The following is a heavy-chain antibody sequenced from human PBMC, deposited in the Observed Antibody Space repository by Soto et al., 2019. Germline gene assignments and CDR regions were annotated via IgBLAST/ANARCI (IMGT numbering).Heavy chain of an antibody. CDR3: ARTPPSITMVRGVHLGYYYYGMDV. V-gene: IGHV4-39*01. J-gene: IGHJ6*02. D-gene: IGHD3-10*01. CDR2: IYYSGST. Sequence: SETLSLTCTVSGGSISSSSYYWGWIRQPPGKGLEWIGSIYYSGSTYYNPSLKSRVTISVDTSKNQFSLKLSSVTAADTAVYYCARTPPSITMVRGVHLGYYYYGMDVWGQGTTVTVSS. CDR1: GGSISSSSYY.